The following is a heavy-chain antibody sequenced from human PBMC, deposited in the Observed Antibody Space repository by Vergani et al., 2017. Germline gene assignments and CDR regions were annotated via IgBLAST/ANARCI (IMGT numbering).Heavy chain of an antibody. CDR2: IRFDGSNT. D-gene: IGHD2-2*01. V-gene: IGHV3-30*02. Sequence: QVQLVESGGGVVQPGGSLRLSCAASGFTFNNYGMNWVRQAPGKGLEWVAFIRFDGSNTYYADSLKGRFTISRDNSQNSLYLQMNSLRAEDTAVYYCAKTLLTCRRASGDHYYYYGMDVWGQGTTVTVSS. CDR3: AKTLLTCRRASGDHYYYYGMDV. CDR1: GFTFNNYG. J-gene: IGHJ6*02.